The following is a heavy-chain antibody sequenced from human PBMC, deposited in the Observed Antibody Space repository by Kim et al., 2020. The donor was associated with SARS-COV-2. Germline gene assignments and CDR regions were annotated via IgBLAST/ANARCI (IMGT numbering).Heavy chain of an antibody. D-gene: IGHD5-18*01. CDR1: GGSIISGGYY. CDR2: MYYSGTT. V-gene: IGHV4-31*03. CDR3: ARLVMGPAMTDYYFDY. J-gene: IGHJ4*02. Sequence: SETLSLTCTVSGGSIISGGYYWTWIRQLPGKGLEWIGYMYYSGTTYYNPSLESRVTISGDTFKNHFSLKLRSVTAADTAVYYCARLVMGPAMTDYYFDYCGQGALVTVSS.